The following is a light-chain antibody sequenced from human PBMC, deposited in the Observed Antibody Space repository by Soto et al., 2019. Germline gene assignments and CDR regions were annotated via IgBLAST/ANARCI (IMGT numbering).Light chain of an antibody. V-gene: IGLV1-40*01. Sequence: QSVLTQPPSVSGVPGQRVTISCTGNNSNLGAGYDVHWYQQLPGAAPKLVVFGNRNRPSGVPERFSGSKSGTSASLAITGLQAEDEADYYCSSFTGASTIFGTGTKLTVL. CDR1: NSNLGAGYD. CDR2: GNR. CDR3: SSFTGASTI. J-gene: IGLJ1*01.